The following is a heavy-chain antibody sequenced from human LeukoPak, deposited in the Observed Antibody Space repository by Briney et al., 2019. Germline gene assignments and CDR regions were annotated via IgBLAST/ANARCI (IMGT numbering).Heavy chain of an antibody. Sequence: GGSLTLSCAASGFTFSGSAMHWVRQASGKGLEWVGRIRSKANSYATAYAASVKGRFTISRDDSKNTAYLQMNSLKTEDTAVYYCTRPSTGAHYWGQGTLVTVSS. CDR1: GFTFSGSA. CDR3: TRPSTGAHY. V-gene: IGHV3-73*01. J-gene: IGHJ4*02. CDR2: IRSKANSYAT. D-gene: IGHD4-17*01.